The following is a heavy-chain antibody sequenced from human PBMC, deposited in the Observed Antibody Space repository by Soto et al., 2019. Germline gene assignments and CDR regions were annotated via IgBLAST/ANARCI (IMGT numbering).Heavy chain of an antibody. J-gene: IGHJ4*02. CDR3: ARVDGYNFSDFDY. V-gene: IGHV1-69*02. Sequence: QVQLVQSGAEVKKPGSSVKVSCKASGGTFSSYTISWVRQAPGQGLEWMGRIIPILGIANYAQKFQGRVTITADKSTSTAYMELSSLRSEDTAVYYGARVDGYNFSDFDYWGQGTLVTVSS. D-gene: IGHD5-12*01. CDR2: IIPILGIA. CDR1: GGTFSSYT.